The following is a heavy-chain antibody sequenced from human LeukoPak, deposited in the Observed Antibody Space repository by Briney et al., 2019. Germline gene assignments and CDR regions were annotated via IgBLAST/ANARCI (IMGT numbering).Heavy chain of an antibody. D-gene: IGHD3-3*01. V-gene: IGHV1-2*02. Sequence: ASVKVSCKASGYTFTSYDINWVRQATGQGLEWMGWINPNSGGTNYAQKFQGRVTMTRDTSISTAYMELSRLRSDDTAVYYCARGTYYDFWSGYYTGSFDYWGQGTLVTVSS. CDR1: GYTFTSYD. CDR2: INPNSGGT. J-gene: IGHJ4*02. CDR3: ARGTYYDFWSGYYTGSFDY.